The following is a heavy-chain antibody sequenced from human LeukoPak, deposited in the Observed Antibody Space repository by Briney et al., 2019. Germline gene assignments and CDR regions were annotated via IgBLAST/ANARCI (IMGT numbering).Heavy chain of an antibody. Sequence: SETLSLTCAVSGASISSDGYSWSWIRQPPGKGLEWIGYVHYSGSTNYNPSLKSRVTISVDTSKSQFSLKLSSATAADTAVYYCATGRSIRYFDYWGQGTLLTVSS. CDR1: GASISSDGYS. CDR3: ATGRSIRYFDY. J-gene: IGHJ4*02. CDR2: VHYSGST. D-gene: IGHD3-9*01. V-gene: IGHV4-61*08.